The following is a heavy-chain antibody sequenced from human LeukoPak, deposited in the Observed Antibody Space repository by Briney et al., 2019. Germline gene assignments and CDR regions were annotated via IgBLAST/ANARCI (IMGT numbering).Heavy chain of an antibody. CDR1: GFTFSSYS. V-gene: IGHV3-48*04. Sequence: GGSLRLSCAASGFTFSSYSMNWVRQAPGKGLEWVSYISSSNSIIYYADSVKGRFTISRDNAKDSLYLQMNSLRAEDTAVYFCARGQWLPVYDFWGQGILVTVSS. D-gene: IGHD3-22*01. J-gene: IGHJ4*02. CDR2: ISSSNSII. CDR3: ARGQWLPVYDF.